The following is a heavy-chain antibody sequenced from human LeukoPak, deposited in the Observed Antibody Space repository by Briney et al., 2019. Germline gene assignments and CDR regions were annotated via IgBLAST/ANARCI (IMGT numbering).Heavy chain of an antibody. CDR1: GYSISSGYY. CDR3: ARHARITMIVVVFDY. V-gene: IGHV4-38-2*01. D-gene: IGHD3-22*01. J-gene: IGHJ4*02. Sequence: SETLSLTCAVSGYSISSGYYWGWIRQPPGKGPEWIGSIYYSGSTYYNPSLKSRVTISVDTSKNQFSLKLSSVTAADTAVYYCARHARITMIVVVFDYWGQGTLVTVSS. CDR2: IYYSGST.